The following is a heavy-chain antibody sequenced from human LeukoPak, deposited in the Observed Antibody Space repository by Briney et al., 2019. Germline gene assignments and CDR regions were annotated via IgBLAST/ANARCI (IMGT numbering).Heavy chain of an antibody. D-gene: IGHD6-19*01. J-gene: IGHJ4*02. V-gene: IGHV3-30*03. CDR3: ASGASSGWYYFDY. Sequence: GGSLRLSCAASGFTFSSYGMHWVRQAPGKGLEWVAVISSDGSNQDYGDSVKGRLTTSRDNSKNTLYLQMNSLRPDDTAVYYCASGASSGWYYFDYWGQGTLVTVSS. CDR2: ISSDGSNQ. CDR1: GFTFSSYG.